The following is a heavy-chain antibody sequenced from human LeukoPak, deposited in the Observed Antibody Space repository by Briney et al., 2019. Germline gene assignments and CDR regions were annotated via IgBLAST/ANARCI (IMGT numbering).Heavy chain of an antibody. CDR1: GFTFSTYS. CDR2: ISSSITYI. V-gene: IGHV3-21*01. D-gene: IGHD5-12*01. CDR3: ARDQYGGYGFDY. Sequence: PGGSLRLSCAASGFTFSTYSMNWVRLAPGKGLQWVSSISSSITYIYYADSVKGRFTISRDNAKNSLYLQMNSLRVEDTAVYYCARDQYGGYGFDYWGQGTLVTVSS. J-gene: IGHJ4*02.